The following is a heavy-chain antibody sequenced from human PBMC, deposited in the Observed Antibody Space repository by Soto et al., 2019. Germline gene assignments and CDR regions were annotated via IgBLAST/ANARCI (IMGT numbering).Heavy chain of an antibody. V-gene: IGHV1-18*01. CDR2: ISAYNGNT. D-gene: IGHD3-9*01. J-gene: IGHJ4*02. Sequence: QVQLVQSGAEVKKPGASVKVSCKASGYTFTSYGISWVRQAPGQGLEWMGWISAYNGNTNYAQKLQGRVTMTTDTSTSTAYMELRSLGSDDTAVYYCARDEYYDILTGYYTLDYWGQGTLVTVSS. CDR3: ARDEYYDILTGYYTLDY. CDR1: GYTFTSYG.